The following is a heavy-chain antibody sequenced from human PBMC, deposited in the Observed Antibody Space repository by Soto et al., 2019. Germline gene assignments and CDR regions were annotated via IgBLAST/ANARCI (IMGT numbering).Heavy chain of an antibody. CDR3: ARVLRFLEWLLPDFDY. CDR1: GFTFSSYA. D-gene: IGHD3-3*01. CDR2: ISYDGSNK. V-gene: IGHV3-30-3*01. J-gene: IGHJ4*02. Sequence: GGSLRLSCAASGFTFSSYAMHWVRQAPGKGLEWVAVISYDGSNKYYADSVKGRFTISRDNSKNTLYLQMNSLRAEDTAVYYCARVLRFLEWLLPDFDYWGQ.